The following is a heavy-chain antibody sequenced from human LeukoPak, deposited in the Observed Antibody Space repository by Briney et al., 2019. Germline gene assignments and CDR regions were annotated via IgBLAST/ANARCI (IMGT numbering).Heavy chain of an antibody. CDR3: ARDHEYSSGWYNYYYYGMDV. Sequence: GGSLRLSCAASGFIFSSYGMHWVRQAPGKGLEWVAVIWYDGSNKYYADSVKGRFTISRDNSKNTLYLQMNSLRAEDTAVYYCARDHEYSSGWYNYYYYGMDVWGQGTTVTVSS. CDR1: GFIFSSYG. V-gene: IGHV3-33*01. CDR2: IWYDGSNK. D-gene: IGHD6-19*01. J-gene: IGHJ6*02.